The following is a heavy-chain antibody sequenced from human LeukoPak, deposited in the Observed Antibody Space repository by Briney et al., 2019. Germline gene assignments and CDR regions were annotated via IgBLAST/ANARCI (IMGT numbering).Heavy chain of an antibody. CDR2: INPSGCST. CDR3: ARDPGNYGSGSYRTKNWFDP. CDR1: GYTFTSYY. V-gene: IGHV1-46*01. Sequence: ASVKVSCKASGYTFTSYYMHWVRQAHGQGLEWMGIINPSGCSTSHAQKFQGRVTITADKSTSTAYMELSSLRSEDTAVYYCARDPGNYGSGSYRTKNWFDPWGQGTLVTVSS. J-gene: IGHJ5*02. D-gene: IGHD3-10*01.